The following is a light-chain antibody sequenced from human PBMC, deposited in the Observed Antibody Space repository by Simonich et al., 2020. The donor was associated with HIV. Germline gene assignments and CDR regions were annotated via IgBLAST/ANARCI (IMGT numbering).Light chain of an antibody. J-gene: IGKJ1*01. CDR3: QQYYTTPPT. V-gene: IGKV4-1*01. CDR2: WAS. CDR1: QRVFYSSNNKNY. Sequence: DIVMTQSPDSLAVSLGERATINCKSSQRVFYSSNNKNYLAWYQQRPGQPPKLLIDWASTRESGVPDRCSASGSGTDFTLTVSSLLAEDVAVYYCQQYYTTPPTFGQGTKVEIK.